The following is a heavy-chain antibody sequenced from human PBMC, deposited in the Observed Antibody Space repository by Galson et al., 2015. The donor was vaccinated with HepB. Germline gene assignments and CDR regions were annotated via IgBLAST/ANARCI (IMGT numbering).Heavy chain of an antibody. J-gene: IGHJ4*02. CDR2: IIYSGSDV. CDR1: GFTFSSHS. D-gene: IGHD6-6*01. CDR3: ARQRLSSSSRKGYFDY. V-gene: IGHV3-21*01. Sequence: SLRLSCAASGFTFSSHSMNWVRQAPGKGLEWVSNIIYSGSDVYYADSVKGRFTISRDNTNNSLYLQMNSLRAEDTAVYYCARQRLSSSSRKGYFDYWGQGTLVTVSS.